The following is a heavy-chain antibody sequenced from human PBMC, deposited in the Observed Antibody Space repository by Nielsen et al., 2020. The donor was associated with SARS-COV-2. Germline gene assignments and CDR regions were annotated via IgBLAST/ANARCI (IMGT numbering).Heavy chain of an antibody. V-gene: IGHV3-9*01. J-gene: IGHJ6*02. Sequence: GGSLNTSCAASGFTFDDYAMHWVRQAPGKGLEWVSGISWNSGSIGYADSVKGRFTISRDNAKNSLYLQMNSLRAEDTALYYCATDSGDYGDYYYGMDVWGQGTTVTVSS. CDR1: GFTFDDYA. CDR2: ISWNSGSI. D-gene: IGHD4-17*01. CDR3: ATDSGDYGDYYYGMDV.